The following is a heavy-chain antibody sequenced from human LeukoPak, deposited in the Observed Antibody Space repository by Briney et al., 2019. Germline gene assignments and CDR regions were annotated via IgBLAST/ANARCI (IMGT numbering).Heavy chain of an antibody. CDR3: ARDRVVVVVAATRRNWFDP. CDR1: GGTFSSYA. CDR2: IIPIFGTA. Sequence: SVKVSCKASGGTFSSYAISWVRQAPGQGLEWMGRIIPIFGTANYAQKFQGRVTITTDESTSTAYMELSSLRSDDTAVYYCARDRVVVVVAATRRNWFDPWVQGTLVTVSS. D-gene: IGHD2-15*01. J-gene: IGHJ5*02. V-gene: IGHV1-69*05.